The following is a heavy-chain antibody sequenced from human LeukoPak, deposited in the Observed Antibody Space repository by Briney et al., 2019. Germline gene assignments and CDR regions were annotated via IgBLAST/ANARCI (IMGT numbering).Heavy chain of an antibody. D-gene: IGHD3-22*01. CDR2: VRYSGKT. J-gene: IGHJ4*02. Sequence: SETLSLTCTVSGVSITSNSDYWGWFRQPPGKGLEWIGSVRYSGKTYYNPSLKSRFTMSVDTSKSQLSLKLSSVTAADTAMYFCARHFYDSSGYRREHYFDYWGQGTLVTVSS. CDR3: ARHFYDSSGYRREHYFDY. CDR1: GVSITSNSDY. V-gene: IGHV4-39*01.